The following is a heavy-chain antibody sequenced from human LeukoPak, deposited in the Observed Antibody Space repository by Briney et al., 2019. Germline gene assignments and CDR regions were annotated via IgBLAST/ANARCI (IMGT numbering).Heavy chain of an antibody. CDR2: IHQDGSGK. CDR3: ARKPPRYFN. J-gene: IGHJ4*02. D-gene: IGHD1-26*01. Sequence: GGSLRLSCAASGFTFSSYWMIWVPQAPGKGLEWVANIHQDGSGKYYVDSVKVGFTISRDNTKKSLDLQMNSLRAEDTDVYYCARKPPRYFNWRQGTLVIVSS. V-gene: IGHV3-7*05. CDR1: GFTFSSYW.